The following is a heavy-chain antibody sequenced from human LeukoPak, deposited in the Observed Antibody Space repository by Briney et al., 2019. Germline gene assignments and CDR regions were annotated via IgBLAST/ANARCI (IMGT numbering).Heavy chain of an antibody. D-gene: IGHD3-10*01. CDR1: GYTFTSYD. V-gene: IGHV1-8*01. CDR3: ARSLWFGECGYYYYGMDV. CDR2: MNPNSGNT. J-gene: IGHJ6*02. Sequence: ASVKVSCKASGYTFTSYDINWVRQATGQGLEWMGWMNPNSGNTGYAQKFQGRVTMTRNTSISTAYMELSSLRSEDTAVYYCARSLWFGECGYYYYGMDVWGQGTMVTVFS.